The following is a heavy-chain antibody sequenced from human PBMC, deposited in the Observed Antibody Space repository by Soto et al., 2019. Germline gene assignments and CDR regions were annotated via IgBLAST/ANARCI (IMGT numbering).Heavy chain of an antibody. V-gene: IGHV4-4*07. CDR3: VRGRSYSVYDF. CDR1: GGSISGHS. D-gene: IGHD5-12*01. CDR2: IYPSGST. J-gene: IGHJ4*02. Sequence: SETLSLTCTVSGGSISGHSWIWIRQPAGGGLEWIGHIYPSGSTSYNPSLRSRVTMSLDTSKNQIFLNLTSVTAADTAVFYCVRGRSYSVYDFWGPGTLVTVSS.